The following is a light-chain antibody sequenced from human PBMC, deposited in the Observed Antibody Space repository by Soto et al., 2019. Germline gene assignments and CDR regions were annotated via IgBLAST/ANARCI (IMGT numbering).Light chain of an antibody. Sequence: QAVVTQPPSVSGAPGQRVTISCTGSSSNIGAGYDVHWYQQLPGTAPKLLIYGNSNRPSGVPDRFSGSKSGTSASLAITGLQAEDEADDYCQSYDSSLSGSPVVFGGGTKLTVL. CDR2: GNS. J-gene: IGLJ2*01. V-gene: IGLV1-40*01. CDR1: SSNIGAGYD. CDR3: QSYDSSLSGSPVV.